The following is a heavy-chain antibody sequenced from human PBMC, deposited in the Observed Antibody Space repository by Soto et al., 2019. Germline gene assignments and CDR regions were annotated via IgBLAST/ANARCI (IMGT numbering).Heavy chain of an antibody. CDR1: GYTFTGYY. V-gene: IGHV1-2*04. Sequence: ASVKVSCKASGYTFTGYYMHWVRQAPGQGLEWMGRINPNSGGTNYAQKFQGWVTMTRDTSISTAYMELSRLRSDDTAVYYCARELVVPAARRHYYYSGMDVWGQGTTVTVSS. J-gene: IGHJ6*02. CDR2: INPNSGGT. CDR3: ARELVVPAARRHYYYSGMDV. D-gene: IGHD2-2*01.